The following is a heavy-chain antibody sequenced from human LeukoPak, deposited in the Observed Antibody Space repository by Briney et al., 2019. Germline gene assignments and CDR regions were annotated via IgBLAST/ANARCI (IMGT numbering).Heavy chain of an antibody. V-gene: IGHV4-59*01. CDR2: IYYSGST. D-gene: IGHD5-18*01. CDR1: GGSISSYY. J-gene: IGHJ5*02. CDR3: AREAAMGTNWFDP. Sequence: SETLSLTCTVSGGSISSYYWSWIRQPPGKGLEWIGYIYYSGSTNYNPSPKSRVTISVDTSKNQFSLKLSSVTAADTAVYYCAREAAMGTNWFDPWGQGTLVTVSS.